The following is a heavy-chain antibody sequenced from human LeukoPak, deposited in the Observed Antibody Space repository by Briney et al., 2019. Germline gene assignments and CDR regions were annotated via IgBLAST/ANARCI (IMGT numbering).Heavy chain of an antibody. CDR2: TYTSGST. V-gene: IGHV4-61*02. CDR1: GGSISSGSYY. CDR3: ARWSTYRFDY. Sequence: PSETLSLTCTVSGGSISSGSYYWSWIRQPAEKGLEWIGRTYTSGSTNYNPSLKSRVTISVDTSKSQFSLKLSSVTAADTAVYCCARWSTYRFDYWGQGTLVTVSS. J-gene: IGHJ4*02. D-gene: IGHD2-2*01.